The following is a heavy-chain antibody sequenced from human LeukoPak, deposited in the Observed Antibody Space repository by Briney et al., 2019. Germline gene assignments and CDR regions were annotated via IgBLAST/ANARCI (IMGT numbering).Heavy chain of an antibody. J-gene: IGHJ4*02. V-gene: IGHV3-33*01. D-gene: IGHD4-17*01. CDR2: IWYDGSNK. CDR3: ARDGMGFPPLDSTVTYFDY. CDR1: GFTFSSYG. Sequence: PGGFLRLSCAASGFTFSSYGMHWVRQAPGKGLEWVAVIWYDGSNKYYADSVKGRFTISRDNSKNTLYLQMNSLRAEDTAVYYCARDGMGFPPLDSTVTYFDYWGQGTLVTVSS.